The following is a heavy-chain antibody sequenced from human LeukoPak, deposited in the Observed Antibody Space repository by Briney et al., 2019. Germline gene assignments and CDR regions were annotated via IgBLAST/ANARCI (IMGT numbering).Heavy chain of an antibody. J-gene: IGHJ6*02. Sequence: GGSLRLSCAASGFDVSTMWMTWVRQAPGKGLEWISVLASDDRTHYADSVKGRFSISRDNLKNTIYLQMSSLGVEDTALYYCAKDLHNYGLDVWGQGTTVTVSS. CDR3: AKDLHNYGLDV. CDR2: LASDDRT. CDR1: GFDVSTMW. V-gene: IGHV3-66*02.